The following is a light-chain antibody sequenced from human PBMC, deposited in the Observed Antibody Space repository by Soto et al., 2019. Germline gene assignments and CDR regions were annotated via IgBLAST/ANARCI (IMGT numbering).Light chain of an antibody. CDR1: QTVLTN. Sequence: EIVMTQSPVTLSVSPGERATLSCRASQTVLTNLAWYQQKPGQSPRLLIYGASARATGIPARFSGSGSGTDLTITISSLEPEDFEVYYCQQRSNWPFTFGGGTKVDIK. J-gene: IGKJ4*01. V-gene: IGKV3-15*01. CDR2: GAS. CDR3: QQRSNWPFT.